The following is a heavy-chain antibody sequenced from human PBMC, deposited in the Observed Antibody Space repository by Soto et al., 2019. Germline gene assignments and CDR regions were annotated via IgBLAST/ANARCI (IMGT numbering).Heavy chain of an antibody. Sequence: EVQLLESGGGLVQPGGSLRLSCAASGFTFSSYAMSWVRQAPGKGLEWVSAISGSGGSTYYADSVKGRFTISRDNSKNPLYLQMNSLRAEDTAVYYCATLYCSSTSCYEPAPFDYWGQGTLVTVSS. CDR2: ISGSGGST. CDR3: ATLYCSSTSCYEPAPFDY. J-gene: IGHJ4*02. D-gene: IGHD2-2*01. CDR1: GFTFSSYA. V-gene: IGHV3-23*01.